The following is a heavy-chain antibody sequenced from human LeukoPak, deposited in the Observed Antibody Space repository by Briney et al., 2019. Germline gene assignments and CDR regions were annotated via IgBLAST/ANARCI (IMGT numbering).Heavy chain of an antibody. V-gene: IGHV1-3*01. CDR2: GNT. D-gene: IGHD3-9*01. CDR3: ARDYDILTGYSQPMYYFDY. Sequence: GNTKYSQKFQGRVTITRDTSASTAYMELSSLRSEDTAVYYCARDYDILTGYSQPMYYFDYWGQGTLVTVSS. J-gene: IGHJ4*02.